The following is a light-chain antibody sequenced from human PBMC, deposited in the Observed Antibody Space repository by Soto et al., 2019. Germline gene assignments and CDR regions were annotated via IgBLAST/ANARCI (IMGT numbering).Light chain of an antibody. J-gene: IGLJ3*02. CDR3: STWDDSLTGPV. CDR2: SNN. CDR1: SSNFAVNT. Sequence: QSVLTQPPSASGTPGVRVTISCSGSSSNFAVNTVNWYQQVPGTAPKLLIYSNNQRPSGVPDRFSASKSVTSASLAISGLQSEDEAEYFCSTWDDSLTGPVFGGGTKLTVL. V-gene: IGLV1-44*01.